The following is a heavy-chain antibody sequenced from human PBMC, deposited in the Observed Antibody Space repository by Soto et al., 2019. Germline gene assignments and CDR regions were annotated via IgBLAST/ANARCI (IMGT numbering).Heavy chain of an antibody. V-gene: IGHV1-18*01. CDR1: GYTFTSYG. CDR3: ARVARLVPGAFDI. CDR2: ISAYNGNT. J-gene: IGHJ3*02. D-gene: IGHD6-6*01. Sequence: QVQLVQSGAEVKKPGASVKVSCKASGYTFTSYGISWVRQAPGQGLEWMGWISAYNGNTDYAQKLQGRVTMTTDTSTSTDYMELRSLRSDVTAVYYCARVARLVPGAFDIWGQGKMVTVSS.